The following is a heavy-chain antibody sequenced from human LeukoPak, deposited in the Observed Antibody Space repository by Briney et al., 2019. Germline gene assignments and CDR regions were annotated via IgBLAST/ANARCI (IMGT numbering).Heavy chain of an antibody. D-gene: IGHD2-15*01. Sequence: KTSETLSLTCAVYGGSFSGYYWSWIRQPPGKGLEWIGEINHSGSTNYNPSLKSRVTISVDTSKNQFSLKLSSVTAADTAVYYCARHAGGTDNWGQGTLVTVSS. CDR1: GGSFSGYY. CDR3: ARHAGGTDN. V-gene: IGHV4-34*01. CDR2: INHSGST. J-gene: IGHJ4*02.